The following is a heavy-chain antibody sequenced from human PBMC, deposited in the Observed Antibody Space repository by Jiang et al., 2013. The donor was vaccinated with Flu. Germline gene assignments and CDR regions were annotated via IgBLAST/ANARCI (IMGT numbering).Heavy chain of an antibody. J-gene: IGHJ4*02. V-gene: IGHV1-2*06. CDR1: GYTFTGYY. Sequence: VKVSCKASGYTFTGYYMHWVRQAPGQGLEWMGRINPNSGGTNYAQKFQGRVTMTRDTSISTAYMELSRLRSDDTAVYYCAREGDIVVVPAATLFDYWGQGTLVTVSS. CDR3: AREGDIVVVPAATLFDY. CDR2: INPNSGGT. D-gene: IGHD2-2*01.